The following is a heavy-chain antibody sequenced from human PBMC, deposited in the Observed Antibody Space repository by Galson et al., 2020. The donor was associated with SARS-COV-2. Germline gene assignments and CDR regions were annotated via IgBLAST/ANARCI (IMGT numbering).Heavy chain of an antibody. D-gene: IGHD3-22*01. CDR2: IYTSGST. V-gene: IGHV4-61*02. Sequence: SETLSLTCTVSGGSISSGSYSWSWIRQPAGKGLEWIGRIYTSGSTNYNPSLKSRVTISVDTSKNQFSLKLSSVTAADTAVYYCARGLYYYDSSGYPVHDAFDIWGQGTMVTVSA. J-gene: IGHJ3*02. CDR3: ARGLYYYDSSGYPVHDAFDI. CDR1: GGSISSGSYS.